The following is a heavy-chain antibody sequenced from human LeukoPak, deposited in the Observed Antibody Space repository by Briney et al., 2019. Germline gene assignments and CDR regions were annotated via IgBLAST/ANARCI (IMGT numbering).Heavy chain of an antibody. V-gene: IGHV3-49*04. J-gene: IGHJ4*02. CDR3: TRDLLRYCSSTSCYEVDY. Sequence: GGSLRFSSTASGFTFGDYAMSWVRQAPGKGRRGVGFIISEAYGGTTEYAASVKGRFTISRDDSKSIAYLQMNSLKTEDTAVYYCTRDLLRYCSSTSCYEVDYWGQGTLVTVSS. CDR1: GFTFGDYA. D-gene: IGHD2-2*01. CDR2: IISEAYGGTT.